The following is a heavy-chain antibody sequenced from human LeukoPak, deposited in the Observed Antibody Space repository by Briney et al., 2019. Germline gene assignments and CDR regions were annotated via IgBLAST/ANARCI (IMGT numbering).Heavy chain of an antibody. CDR3: AKDTDYYDSSGSDY. CDR2: ISWNSGSI. J-gene: IGHJ4*02. Sequence: GGSLRLSCAASGFTFSTYAVNWVRQAPGKGLEWVSGISWNSGSIGYADSVKGRFTISRDNAKNSLYLQMNSLRAEDTALYYCAKDTDYYDSSGSDYWGQGTLVTVSS. V-gene: IGHV3-9*01. D-gene: IGHD3-22*01. CDR1: GFTFSTYA.